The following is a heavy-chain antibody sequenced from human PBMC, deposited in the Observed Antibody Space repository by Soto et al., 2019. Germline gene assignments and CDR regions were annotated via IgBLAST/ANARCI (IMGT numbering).Heavy chain of an antibody. V-gene: IGHV3-48*03. CDR3: ARVSQADFSLY. J-gene: IGHJ4*02. CDR1: GFTFSSYE. D-gene: IGHD3-3*01. CDR2: ISSSGSTI. Sequence: GSLRLSCAASGFTFSSYEMNWVRQAPGKGLEWVSYISSSGSTIYYADSVKGRFTISRDNAKNSLYLQMNSLRAEDTAVYYCARVSQADFSLYWGQGTLVTVSS.